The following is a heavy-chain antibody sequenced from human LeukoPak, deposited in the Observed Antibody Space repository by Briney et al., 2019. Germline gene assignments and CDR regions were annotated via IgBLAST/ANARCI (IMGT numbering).Heavy chain of an antibody. D-gene: IGHD6-19*01. CDR3: AKGSGSGWYGWFDP. Sequence: GGSLRLSCAASRFTFSGYAMYWVRQAPGKGLEWVSCIDASGVNTYYADSVKGRFTISRDNSNNTLYLQMNSLRAEDTAVYYCAKGSGSGWYGWFDPWGQGTLVTISS. CDR1: RFTFSGYA. J-gene: IGHJ5*02. CDR2: IDASGVNT. V-gene: IGHV3-23*01.